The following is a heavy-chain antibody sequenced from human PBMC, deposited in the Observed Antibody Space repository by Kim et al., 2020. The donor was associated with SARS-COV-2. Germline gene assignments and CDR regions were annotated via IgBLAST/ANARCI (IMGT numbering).Heavy chain of an antibody. CDR2: IYYSGST. V-gene: IGHV4-31*03. CDR3: ARALRFLEWAQYNWFDP. J-gene: IGHJ5*02. Sequence: SETLSLTCTVSGGSISSGGYYWSWIRQHPGKGLEWIGYIYYSGSTYYNPSLKSRVTISVDTSKNQFSLKLSSVTAADTAVYYCARALRFLEWAQYNWFDPWGQGTLVTVSS. CDR1: GGSISSGGYY. D-gene: IGHD3-3*01.